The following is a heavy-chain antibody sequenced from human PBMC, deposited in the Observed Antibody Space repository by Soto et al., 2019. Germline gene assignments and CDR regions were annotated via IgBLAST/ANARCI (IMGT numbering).Heavy chain of an antibody. CDR2: MNPNSGNT. V-gene: IGHV1-8*01. D-gene: IGHD3-3*01. Sequence: ASVKVSCKASGYTFTSYDINWVRQATGQGLEWMGWMNPNSGNTGYAQKFQGRVTMTRNTSISTAYMELSSLRSEDTAVYYCAILPKYYDFWSGYYTGPDHWGQGTLVTVS. CDR1: GYTFTSYD. CDR3: AILPKYYDFWSGYYTGPDH. J-gene: IGHJ4*02.